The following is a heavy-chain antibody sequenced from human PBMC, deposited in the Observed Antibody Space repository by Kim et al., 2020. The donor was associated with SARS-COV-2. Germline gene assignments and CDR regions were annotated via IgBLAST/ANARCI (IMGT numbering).Heavy chain of an antibody. Sequence: SETLSLTCTVSGGSISSSSYYWGWIRQPPGKGLEWIGSIYYSGSTYYNPSLKSRVTISVDTSKNQFSLKLSSVTAADTAVYYCARDWRFGELFLDYWGQG. J-gene: IGHJ4*02. CDR1: GGSISSSSYY. D-gene: IGHD3-10*01. V-gene: IGHV4-39*07. CDR3: ARDWRFGELFLDY. CDR2: IYYSGST.